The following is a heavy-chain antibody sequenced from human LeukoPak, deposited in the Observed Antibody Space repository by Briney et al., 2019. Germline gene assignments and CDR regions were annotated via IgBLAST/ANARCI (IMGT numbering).Heavy chain of an antibody. CDR2: ISKDGSNK. Sequence: PGGSLRLSCVASGFSFSTYAIHWVRQAPGKGLEWVAVISKDGSNKYYADSVKGRFSISRDNSQNTLYLQMNSLRAEDTAVYYCARDLSVDLDWYLDLWGRGTLVTVSS. V-gene: IGHV3-30*04. J-gene: IGHJ2*01. CDR3: ARDLSVDLDWYLDL. CDR1: GFSFSTYA.